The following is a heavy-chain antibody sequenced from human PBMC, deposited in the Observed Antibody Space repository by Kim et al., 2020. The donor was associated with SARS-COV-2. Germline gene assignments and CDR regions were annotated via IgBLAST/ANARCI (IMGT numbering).Heavy chain of an antibody. V-gene: IGHV3-74*01. J-gene: IGHJ4*02. Sequence: GGSLRLSCAASGFTFSSYWMHWVRQAPGKGLVWVSRINSDGGTTSYADSVKGRFTISRDNAKSTLYLQMNSRRAEDTAVYYCASRRYTGTYSYFDYWGQGTLVTVSS. D-gene: IGHD1-26*01. CDR3: ASRRYTGTYSYFDY. CDR2: INSDGGTT. CDR1: GFTFSSYW.